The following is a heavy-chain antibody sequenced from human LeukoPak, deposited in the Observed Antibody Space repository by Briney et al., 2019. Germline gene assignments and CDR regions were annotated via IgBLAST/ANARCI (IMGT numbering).Heavy chain of an antibody. Sequence: VASVKVSCKASGYTFTGYYMHWVRQAPGQGLEWMGRINPNSGGTNYAQKFQGRVTMTRDTSISTAYMELSRLRSEDTAVYYCARGSYSDYIFDYWGQGTLVTVSS. D-gene: IGHD4-11*01. CDR2: INPNSGGT. V-gene: IGHV1-2*06. J-gene: IGHJ4*02. CDR1: GYTFTGYY. CDR3: ARGSYSDYIFDY.